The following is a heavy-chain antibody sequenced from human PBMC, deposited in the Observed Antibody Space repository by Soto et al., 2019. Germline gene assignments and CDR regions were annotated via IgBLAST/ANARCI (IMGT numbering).Heavy chain of an antibody. CDR3: ARNPPSSYSKITMVREHTRDYYYYMDV. D-gene: IGHD3-10*01. J-gene: IGHJ6*03. V-gene: IGHV1-18*01. CDR1: GYTFTSYG. CDR2: ISAYNGNT. Sequence: GASVKVSCKASGYTFTSYGISWVRQAPGQGLEWMGWISAYNGNTNYAQKLQGRVTMTTDTSTSTAYMELRSLRSDDTAVYYCARNPPSSYSKITMVREHTRDYYYYMDVWGKGTTVTVSS.